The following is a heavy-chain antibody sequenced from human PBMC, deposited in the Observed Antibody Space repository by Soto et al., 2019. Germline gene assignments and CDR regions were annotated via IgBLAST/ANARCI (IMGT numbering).Heavy chain of an antibody. J-gene: IGHJ6*02. CDR2: IYRSGNA. D-gene: IGHD3-3*01. CDR3: ARKNDFSRGSFYYSGLDD. V-gene: IGHV4-31*03. Sequence: QMQLQESGPGLVKPSQTLSLTCTVSGGSISSGGYYWSWIRQLPGKGLEWMGYIYRSGNAYYNPSLERRLTISVDTSKNQFSLRLSSVTAADTAVYCCARKNDFSRGSFYYSGLDDWGHGTTVTVSS. CDR1: GGSISSGGYY.